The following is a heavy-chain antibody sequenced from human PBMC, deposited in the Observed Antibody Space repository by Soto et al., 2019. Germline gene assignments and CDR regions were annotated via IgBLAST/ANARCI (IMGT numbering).Heavy chain of an antibody. V-gene: IGHV4-39*01. CDR1: GGSISGSSYF. Sequence: QLQLQESGPGLVKPSETLSLTCTVSGGSISGSSYFWGWIRQPPGKGLEWIGSIYFSGSAPYNPSHRSRLTISVDTSTNQFTLKLSSVTAADTAVYYCARPAGDSSGRRWFDPWGQGSLVTVSS. J-gene: IGHJ5*02. CDR2: IYFSGSA. CDR3: ARPAGDSSGRRWFDP. D-gene: IGHD6-19*01.